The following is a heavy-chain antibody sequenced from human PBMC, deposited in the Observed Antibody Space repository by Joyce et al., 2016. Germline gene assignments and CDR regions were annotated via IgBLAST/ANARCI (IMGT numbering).Heavy chain of an antibody. CDR3: ARHGSLPYGAPNDY. CDR1: GFTFSGSA. V-gene: IGHV3-73*02. J-gene: IGHJ4*02. CDR2: IRTKANNYAT. D-gene: IGHD4-17*01. Sequence: EVQLVESGGALVQPGGSLNLPCSASGFTFSGSAIHWVRLASGKGLEWIGRIRTKANNYATTYTASLEGRFTISRDDSKNTAYLQINNLKSEDTAVYYCARHGSLPYGAPNDYWGPGTLVTVSS.